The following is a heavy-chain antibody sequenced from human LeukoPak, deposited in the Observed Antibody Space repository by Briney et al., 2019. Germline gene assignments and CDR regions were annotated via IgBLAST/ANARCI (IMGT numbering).Heavy chain of an antibody. CDR1: GDSVSSNSAA. CDR2: TYYRSKWYN. D-gene: IGHD1-26*01. J-gene: IGHJ1*01. CDR3: ARGGGRELLGARNFQH. V-gene: IGHV6-1*01. Sequence: SQTLSLTCAISGDSVSSNSAAWNWIRQSPSRGLEWLGRTYYRSKWYNDYAVSVKSRITINPDTSKNQFSLQLNSVTPEDTAVYYCARGGGRELLGARNFQHWGQGTLVTVSS.